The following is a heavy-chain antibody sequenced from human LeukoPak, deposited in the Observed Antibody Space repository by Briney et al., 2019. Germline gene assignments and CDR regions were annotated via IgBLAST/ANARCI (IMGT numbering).Heavy chain of an antibody. V-gene: IGHV3-30*04. J-gene: IGHJ4*02. D-gene: IGHD3-10*01. CDR3: ARDNERGDALGC. Sequence: GGSLRLSCTASGFTFSSYAMHWVRQAPGKGLEWVAVISYDGSNKYYADSVKGRFTISRDNSKNTLYLQMNSLRAEDTAVYYCARDNERGDALGCWGQGTLVTVSS. CDR2: ISYDGSNK. CDR1: GFTFSSYA.